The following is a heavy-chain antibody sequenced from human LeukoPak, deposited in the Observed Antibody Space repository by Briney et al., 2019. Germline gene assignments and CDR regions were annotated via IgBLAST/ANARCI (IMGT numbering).Heavy chain of an antibody. CDR1: GYTFTGYY. CDR2: INPNSGGT. V-gene: IGHV1-2*02. Sequence: GASVKVSCKASGYTFTGYYIPWVRQAPGQGLEWMGWINPNSGGTNYAQKFQGRVTMTRDTSISTAYMELSSLISDDTAVYYCARDPRCNWFDPSGQGTLVTVSS. CDR3: ARDPRCNWFDP. J-gene: IGHJ5*02.